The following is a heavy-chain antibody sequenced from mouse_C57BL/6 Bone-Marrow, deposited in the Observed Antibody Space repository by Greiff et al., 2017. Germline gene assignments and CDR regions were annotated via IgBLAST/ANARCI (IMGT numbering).Heavy chain of an antibody. CDR2: IHPNSGST. D-gene: IGHD2-4*01. CDR1: GYTFTSYW. Sequence: VQLQQPGAELVKPGASVKLSCKASGYTFTSYWMHWVKQRPGQGLVWIGMIHPNSGSTNYNEKFKSKDTMTVDKSSSPAYMQFRSLTSEDSAVYYCARGGLRPWFAYWGQGTLVTVSA. V-gene: IGHV1-64*01. CDR3: ARGGLRPWFAY. J-gene: IGHJ3*01.